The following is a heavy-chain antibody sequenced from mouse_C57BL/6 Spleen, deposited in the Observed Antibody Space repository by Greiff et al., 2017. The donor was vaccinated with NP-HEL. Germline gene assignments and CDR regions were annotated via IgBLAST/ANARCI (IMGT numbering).Heavy chain of an antibody. CDR1: GYSITSGYY. CDR3: ARPRGSSPAWFAY. J-gene: IGHJ3*01. V-gene: IGHV3-6*01. D-gene: IGHD1-1*01. CDR2: ISYDGSN. Sequence: EVKLQESGPGLVKPSQSLSLTCSVTGYSITSGYYWNWIRQFPGNKLEWMGYISYDGSNNYNPSLKNRISITRDTSKNQFFLKLNSVTTEDTATYYCARPRGSSPAWFAYWGQGTLVTVSA.